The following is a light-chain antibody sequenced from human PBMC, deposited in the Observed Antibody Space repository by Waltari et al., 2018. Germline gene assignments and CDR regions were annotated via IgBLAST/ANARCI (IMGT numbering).Light chain of an antibody. CDR2: DAS. V-gene: IGKV3-11*01. J-gene: IGKJ2*01. CDR3: QQRSNWTPHT. Sequence: EIVLTQSPATMSLSPGDTANLSCRASQSVGSYLAWYQQKPGQPPRLLIYDASNRATGVPARFRGSGSGTDFTLTISSLEAEDFAVYYCQQRSNWTPHTFGQGARLEI. CDR1: QSVGSY.